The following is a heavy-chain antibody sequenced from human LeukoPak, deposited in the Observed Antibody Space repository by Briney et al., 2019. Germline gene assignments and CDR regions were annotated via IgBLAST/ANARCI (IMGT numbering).Heavy chain of an antibody. CDR3: ESNILRIGYYYYYMDV. V-gene: IGHV1-18*01. CDR1: GSTFTSYG. D-gene: IGHD3-9*01. Sequence: GASGKVSCKASGSTFTSYGISWVRQAPGQGLEWRGWISAYNGNTNYAQKLQGRVTMTTATSTSTTYMELRSLRSDDTAVYYCESNILRIGYYYYYMDVWGKGTTVTVSS. J-gene: IGHJ6*03. CDR2: ISAYNGNT.